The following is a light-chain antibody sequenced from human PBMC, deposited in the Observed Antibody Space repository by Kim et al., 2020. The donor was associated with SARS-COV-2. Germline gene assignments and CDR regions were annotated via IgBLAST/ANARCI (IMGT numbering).Light chain of an antibody. CDR1: QTISTY. J-gene: IGKJ1*01. CDR2: KAS. V-gene: IGKV1-5*03. Sequence: DIQMTQSPSTLSASVGDRVTITCRASQTISTYLAWYQQKPGKAPNVLIYKASSLESGVPSRFSGSGSGTEFTLTISSLQPDDFATYYCQQYNTSSPRAFGQGTKVDIK. CDR3: QQYNTSSPRA.